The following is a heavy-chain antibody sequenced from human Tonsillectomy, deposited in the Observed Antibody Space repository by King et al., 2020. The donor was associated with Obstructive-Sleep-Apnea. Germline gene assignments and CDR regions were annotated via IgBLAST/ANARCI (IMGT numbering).Heavy chain of an antibody. CDR1: GFTFSNFA. CDR2: ISGGGSRT. D-gene: IGHD3-16*02. CDR3: AKDADYDYVWGSYRGAPVDY. J-gene: IGHJ4*02. Sequence: VQLVESGGGLVQPGGSLRLSCAASGFTFSNFAMSWVRQAPGKGLEWVAGISGGGSRTYYADSVKGRFTISRDNSRNTLYLQVNSLRAEDTAVYYCAKDADYDYVWGSYRGAPVDYWGQGTLVTVSS. V-gene: IGHV3-23*04.